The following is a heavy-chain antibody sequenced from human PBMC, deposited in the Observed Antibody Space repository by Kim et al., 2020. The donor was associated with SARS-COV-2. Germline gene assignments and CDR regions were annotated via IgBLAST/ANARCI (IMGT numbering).Heavy chain of an antibody. CDR1: GYTFTSYA. CDR2: INTNTGNP. V-gene: IGHV7-4-1*02. CDR3: ARDPSVITIFGVVIIEPYYFDC. D-gene: IGHD3-3*01. Sequence: ASVKVSCKSSGYTFTSYAMNWVRQAPGQGLEWMGWINTNTGNPTYAQGFTGRFVFSLDTSVSTAYLQISSLKAEDTAVYYCARDPSVITIFGVVIIEPYYFDCWGQGTLVPVSS. J-gene: IGHJ4*02.